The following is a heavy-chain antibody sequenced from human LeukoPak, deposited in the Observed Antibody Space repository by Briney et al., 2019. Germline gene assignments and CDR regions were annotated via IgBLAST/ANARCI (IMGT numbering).Heavy chain of an antibody. J-gene: IGHJ4*02. CDR1: GGSISSYY. D-gene: IGHD5-18*01. V-gene: IGHV4-59*08. CDR2: IYYSGST. Sequence: SETLSLTCTVSGGSISSYYWSWIRQPPGKGLEWIGYIYYSGSTKYNPSLKSRVTISVDTSKNHFSLQLSTLTAADTAVDYCACLSPLVEDTATPFDSWGQGTLATVSS. CDR3: ACLSPLVEDTATPFDS.